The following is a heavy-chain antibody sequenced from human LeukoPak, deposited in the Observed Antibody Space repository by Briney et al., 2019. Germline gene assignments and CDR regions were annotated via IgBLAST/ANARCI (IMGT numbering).Heavy chain of an antibody. CDR3: AFTYYYDSSGYSTIDY. V-gene: IGHV4-38-2*02. Sequence: SETLSLTCTVSGYSISSGSYWGWIRQPPGKGLEWIGEINHSGSTNYNPSLKSRVTISVDTSKNQFSLKLSSVTAADTAVYYCAFTYYYDSSGYSTIDYWGQGTLVTVSS. CDR1: GYSISSGSY. D-gene: IGHD3-22*01. CDR2: INHSGST. J-gene: IGHJ4*02.